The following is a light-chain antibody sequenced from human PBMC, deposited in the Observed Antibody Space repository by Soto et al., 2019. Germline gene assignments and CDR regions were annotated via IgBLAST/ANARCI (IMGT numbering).Light chain of an antibody. Sequence: IQFKKYPSSLSASVGDRVTITFRASQGISSYLAWYQQKPGKAPKLLIYAASTLQSGVPSRFRGSGYGTDFTLTISSLQPEDFATYYCQQLNSYRTFGQGTKVDIK. J-gene: IGKJ1*01. CDR3: QQLNSYRT. CDR2: AAS. V-gene: IGKV1-9*01. CDR1: QGISSY.